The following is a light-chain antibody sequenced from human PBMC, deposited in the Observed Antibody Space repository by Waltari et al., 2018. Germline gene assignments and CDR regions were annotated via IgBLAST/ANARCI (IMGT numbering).Light chain of an antibody. V-gene: IGLV2-8*01. J-gene: IGLJ2*01. Sequence: QSALTQPPSASGSPGQSVTISCTGTSSDVGGYNYVSWYQQHPGKAPKLMIYDVSKRPSGVPDRFSGSKSGKTASRTVSVLQAEDEADDYCSSYAGSNVVFGGGTKLTVL. CDR3: SSYAGSNVV. CDR2: DVS. CDR1: SSDVGGYNY.